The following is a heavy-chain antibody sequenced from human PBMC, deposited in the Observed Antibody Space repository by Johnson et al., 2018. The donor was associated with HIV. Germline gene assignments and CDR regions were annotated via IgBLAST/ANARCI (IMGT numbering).Heavy chain of an antibody. D-gene: IGHD6-13*01. Sequence: QVQLVESGGGVVQPGRSLRLSCAASRFSFKTYTMHWVRQAPGKGLEWVAVISYDGSNKYYADSVKGRFTIYRDNSKNTLYLQMNSLRAEDTAVFYCAKDRSSWGYDAFDIWGQGTMVTVSS. CDR1: RFSFKTYT. CDR2: ISYDGSNK. CDR3: AKDRSSWGYDAFDI. J-gene: IGHJ3*02. V-gene: IGHV3-30*18.